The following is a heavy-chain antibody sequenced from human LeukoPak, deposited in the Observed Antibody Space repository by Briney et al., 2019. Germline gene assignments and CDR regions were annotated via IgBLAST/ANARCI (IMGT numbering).Heavy chain of an antibody. CDR3: AKDMVWGWFFDL. J-gene: IGHJ2*01. V-gene: IGHV3-43*02. CDR1: GFKFADYA. D-gene: IGHD7-27*01. CDR2: TSGDGGTT. Sequence: GGSLRLYCAASGFKFADYAMHWVRQIPGGGLEWVSLTSGDGGTTYFADSVEGRFTISRDNSKNSLYLQMNSLRTEDTAFYYCAKDMVWGWFFDLWGRGTLVTVSS.